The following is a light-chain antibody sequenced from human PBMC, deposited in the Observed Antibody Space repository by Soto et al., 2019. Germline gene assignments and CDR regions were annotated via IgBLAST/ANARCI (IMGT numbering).Light chain of an antibody. CDR3: QQYGSSPRT. CDR1: QSVRSSN. V-gene: IGKV3-20*01. Sequence: EIVLTQSPGTLPLSPGERATLSCRASQSVRSSNLAWYQQKPSQPPRLLIYGASSRATGIPDRFSGSGSGTDFTLTISRLEPEDVAVYYCQQYGSSPRTFGQGTKVDIK. CDR2: GAS. J-gene: IGKJ1*01.